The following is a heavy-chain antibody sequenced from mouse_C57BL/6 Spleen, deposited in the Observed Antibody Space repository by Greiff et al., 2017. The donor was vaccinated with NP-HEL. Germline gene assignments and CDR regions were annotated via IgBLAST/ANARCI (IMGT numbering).Heavy chain of an antibody. CDR1: GYSITSGYY. D-gene: IGHD2-2*01. V-gene: IGHV3-6*01. Sequence: VQLKESGPGLVKPSPSLSLTCSVTGYSITSGYYWNWIRQFPGNKLEWMGYISYDGSNNYNPSLKNRISITRDTSKNQFFLELNSVTTEDTATYYCARGVCYGYDGYFDVWGKGTTVTVSS. CDR3: ARGVCYGYDGYFDV. J-gene: IGHJ1*03. CDR2: ISYDGSN.